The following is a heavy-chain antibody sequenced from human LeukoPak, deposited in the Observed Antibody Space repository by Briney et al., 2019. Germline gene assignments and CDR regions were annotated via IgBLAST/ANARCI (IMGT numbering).Heavy chain of an antibody. J-gene: IGHJ4*02. CDR1: GGSISSYY. CDR3: ARHLALGNFDY. Sequence: SETLSLTCTVSGGSISSYYWSWIRQPPGKGLEWIGYIYYSGSTNYNPPLKSRVTISVDTSKNQFSLKLGSVTAADTAVYYCARHLALGNFDYWGQGTLVTVSS. V-gene: IGHV4-59*08. CDR2: IYYSGST. D-gene: IGHD6-13*01.